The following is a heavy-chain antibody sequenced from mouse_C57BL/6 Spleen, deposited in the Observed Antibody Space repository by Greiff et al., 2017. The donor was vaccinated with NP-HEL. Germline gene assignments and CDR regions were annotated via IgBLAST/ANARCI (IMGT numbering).Heavy chain of an antibody. CDR3: ARALLGYAMDY. D-gene: IGHD4-1*01. Sequence: VQLQQPGAELVRPGPSVKLSCKASGYTFTSYWMHWVKQRPGQGLEWIGVIDPSDSYTNYNQKFKGKATLTVDTSSSTAYMQLSSLTSEDSAVYYCARALLGYAMDYWGQGTSVTVSS. CDR2: IDPSDSYT. J-gene: IGHJ4*01. CDR1: GYTFTSYW. V-gene: IGHV1-59*01.